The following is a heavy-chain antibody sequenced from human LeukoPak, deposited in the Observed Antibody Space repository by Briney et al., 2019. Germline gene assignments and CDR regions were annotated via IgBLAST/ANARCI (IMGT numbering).Heavy chain of an antibody. CDR3: VTSNCDY. J-gene: IGHJ4*02. CDR1: GGSFSGYY. CDR2: TNHTGST. D-gene: IGHD2/OR15-2a*01. Sequence: SETLSLTCAVNGGSFSGYYWSWIRQSPGKGLEWIGETNHTGSTNYNPSLKRRVTISVDTSKNQLSLKLSSVTAADTAVYYCVTSNCDYWGQGTLVTVSS. V-gene: IGHV4-34*01.